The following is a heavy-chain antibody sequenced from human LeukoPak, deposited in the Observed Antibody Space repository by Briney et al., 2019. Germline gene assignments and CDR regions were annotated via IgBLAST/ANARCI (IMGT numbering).Heavy chain of an antibody. CDR3: TGDRPPYYDSSGYHDY. J-gene: IGHJ4*02. D-gene: IGHD3-22*01. Sequence: GGSLRLSCTASGFTFGDYAMSWVRQAPGKGLEWVGFIRSKAYGGTTEYAASVKGRFTISRDDSKSIAYLQMNSLKTEDTAVYYCTGDRPPYYDSSGYHDYWGQGTLVTVSS. CDR1: GFTFGDYA. CDR2: IRSKAYGGTT. V-gene: IGHV3-49*04.